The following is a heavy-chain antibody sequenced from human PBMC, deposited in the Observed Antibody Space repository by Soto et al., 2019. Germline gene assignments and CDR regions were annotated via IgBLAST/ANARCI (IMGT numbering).Heavy chain of an antibody. CDR3: AKELITMVRGVVYYYGMDV. J-gene: IGHJ6*02. V-gene: IGHV3-30*18. CDR2: ISYDGSNK. D-gene: IGHD3-10*01. CDR1: GFTFSSYG. Sequence: SLRLSCAASGFTFSSYGMHWVRQAPGKGLEWVAVISYDGSNKYYADSVKGRFTISRDNSKNTLYLQMNSLRAEDTAVYYCAKELITMVRGVVYYYGMDVWGQGTTVTVSS.